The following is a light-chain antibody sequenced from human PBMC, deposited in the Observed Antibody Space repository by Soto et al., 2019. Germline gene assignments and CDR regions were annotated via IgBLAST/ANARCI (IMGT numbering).Light chain of an antibody. Sequence: SPATVSLTTRERATLSCRASQSVSSFLAWYQQKPGQAPRLLIYGASTRATGTPARFSGSGSGTEFTLTISSLQSEDFAVHYSHPYTNWPPITFGQRTRPEI. CDR2: GAS. CDR1: QSVSSF. V-gene: IGKV3-15*01. CDR3: HPYTNWPPIT. J-gene: IGKJ5*01.